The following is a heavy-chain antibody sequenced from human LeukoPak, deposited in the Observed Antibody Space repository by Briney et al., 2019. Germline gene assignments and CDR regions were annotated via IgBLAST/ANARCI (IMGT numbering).Heavy chain of an antibody. CDR2: ISSSGAST. CDR3: ATAFPAYCGGQCYLDY. Sequence: GGSLRRSCAASRSTCTDYGTSWLRQSPGKGLEGVSSISSSGASTFYADSVRGRFTISRDNSTNTVSLHMTGLRAGDTAVYYCATAFPAYCGGQCYLDYWGQGTPVTVSS. CDR1: RSTCTDYG. D-gene: IGHD2-21*01. V-gene: IGHV3-23*01. J-gene: IGHJ4*02.